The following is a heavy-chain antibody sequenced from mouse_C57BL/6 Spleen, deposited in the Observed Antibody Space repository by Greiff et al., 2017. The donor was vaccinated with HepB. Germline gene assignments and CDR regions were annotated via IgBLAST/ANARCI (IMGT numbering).Heavy chain of an antibody. CDR1: GYTFTSYW. CDR2: IDPSDSYT. V-gene: IGHV1-50*01. J-gene: IGHJ4*01. Sequence: QVQLQQPGAELVKPGASVKLSCKASGYTFTSYWMQWVKQRPGQGLEWIGEIDPSDSYTNYNQKFKGKATLTVDTSSSTAYMQLSSLTSEDSAVYYCARIDDYYAMDYWGQGTSVTVSS. CDR3: ARIDDYYAMDY.